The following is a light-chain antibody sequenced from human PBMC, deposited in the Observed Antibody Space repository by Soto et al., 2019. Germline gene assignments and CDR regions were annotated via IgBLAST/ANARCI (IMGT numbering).Light chain of an antibody. CDR3: QQCNGWPPWT. V-gene: IGKV1-12*01. Sequence: DIQRTQSPSSLSASVGERVTLTCRASQGVSSWLAWYQQKPGKAPKLLIYDASSWDSGVPARFSGSGSGTDFTLTISSLQSEDFGVYYCQQCNGWPPWTFGQGTRLEN. J-gene: IGKJ5*01. CDR2: DAS. CDR1: QGVSSW.